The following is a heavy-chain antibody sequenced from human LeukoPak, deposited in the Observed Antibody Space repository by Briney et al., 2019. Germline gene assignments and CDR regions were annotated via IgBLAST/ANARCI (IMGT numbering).Heavy chain of an antibody. CDR2: IYSGGST. CDR3: ARVQLVRLFYP. D-gene: IGHD1-1*01. V-gene: IGHV3-53*01. CDR1: GFTVSNNY. Sequence: PGGSLILSCAASGFTVSNNYMSRVRQAPGKGLEWVSVIYSGGSTYYADSVKGRFTISRDNSKNTLYLQMNSLRAEDTAVYYCARVQLVRLFYPWGQGTLVTVSS. J-gene: IGHJ5*02.